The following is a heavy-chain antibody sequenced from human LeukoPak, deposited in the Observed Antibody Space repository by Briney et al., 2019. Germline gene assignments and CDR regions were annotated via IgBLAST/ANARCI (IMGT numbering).Heavy chain of an antibody. CDR1: GFTWDDYA. J-gene: IGHJ4*02. CDR3: AKEAGRDDFWDYFDC. CDR2: ITWKSGSR. Sequence: SLRLSCGASGFTWDDYAIHWVRQVRGRGLEGVSCITWKSGSRGCPDSVKGRFTISRDNAENSLYLQMNSLSPEDTALYYCAKEAGRDDFWDYFDCWGQGTLVTVSS. V-gene: IGHV3-9*01. D-gene: IGHD5-24*01.